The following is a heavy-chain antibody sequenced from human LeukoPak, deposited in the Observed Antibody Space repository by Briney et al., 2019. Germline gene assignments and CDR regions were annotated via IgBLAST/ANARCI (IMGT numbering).Heavy chain of an antibody. D-gene: IGHD5-12*01. J-gene: IGHJ5*02. Sequence: QPGGSLRLSCTASGFTFGDYAMSWVRQAPGKGLEWVGFIRSKAYGGTTEYAASVKGRFTISRDDSKSIAYLQMNSLKTEDTAVYYCTRVFSGYDYDWFDPWGQGTLVTVSS. CDR2: IRSKAYGGTT. CDR1: GFTFGDYA. CDR3: TRVFSGYDYDWFDP. V-gene: IGHV3-49*04.